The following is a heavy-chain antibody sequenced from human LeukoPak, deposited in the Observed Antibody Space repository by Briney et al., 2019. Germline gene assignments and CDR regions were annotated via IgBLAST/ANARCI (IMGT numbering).Heavy chain of an antibody. D-gene: IGHD2-15*01. CDR3: ASAHLRYCSGGSCLGNAFDI. CDR1: GGSISSGDYY. CDR2: IYYSGST. Sequence: SETLSLTCTVSGGSISSGDYYWSWIRQPPGKGLEWIGYIYYSGSTYYNPSLKSRVTISVDTSKNQFSLKLSSVTAADTAVYYCASAHLRYCSGGSCLGNAFDIWGQGTMVTVSS. J-gene: IGHJ3*02. V-gene: IGHV4-30-4*08.